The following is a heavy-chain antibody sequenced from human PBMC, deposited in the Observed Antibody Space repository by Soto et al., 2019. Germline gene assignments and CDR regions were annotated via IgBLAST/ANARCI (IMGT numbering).Heavy chain of an antibody. CDR3: VRVGYGDLGH. Sequence: EVQLVESGGSLVQPGGSLRLSCAASGFTLNIYWMHWVRQAPGKGLVWVSRINSDGSSTSYADSVKGRFTISRDNARNTLYLQMNSLRAEDTAVYYCVRVGYGDLGHWGQGTLVTVSS. V-gene: IGHV3-74*01. J-gene: IGHJ4*02. D-gene: IGHD4-17*01. CDR2: INSDGSST. CDR1: GFTLNIYW.